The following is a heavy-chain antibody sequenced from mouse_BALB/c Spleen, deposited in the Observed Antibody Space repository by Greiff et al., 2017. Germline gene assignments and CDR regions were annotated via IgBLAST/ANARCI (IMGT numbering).Heavy chain of an antibody. CDR2: IWTGGGT. CDR1: GFSLTSYD. J-gene: IGHJ4*01. V-gene: IGHV2-9-2*01. CDR3: VRDGYYGMDY. Sequence: VKLVESGPGLVAPSQSLSITCTVSGFSLTSYDISWIRQPPGKGLEWLGVIWTGGGTNYNSAFMSRLSISKDNSKSPVFLKMNSLQTDDTAIYYCVRDGYYGMDYWGQGTSVTVSS.